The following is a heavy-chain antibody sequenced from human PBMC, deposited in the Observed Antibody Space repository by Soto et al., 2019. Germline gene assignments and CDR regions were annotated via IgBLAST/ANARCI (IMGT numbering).Heavy chain of an antibody. CDR1: GYTFTSYA. V-gene: IGHV1-3*01. D-gene: IGHD3-3*01. CDR2: INAGNGNT. J-gene: IGHJ4*02. Sequence: ASVKVSCKASGYTFTSYAMHWVRQAPGQRLEWMGWINAGNGNTKYSQKFQGRVTITRDTSASTAYMELSSLRSEDTAVYYCATNERRDFWSGYCVYWGQGTLVTVSS. CDR3: ATNERRDFWSGYCVY.